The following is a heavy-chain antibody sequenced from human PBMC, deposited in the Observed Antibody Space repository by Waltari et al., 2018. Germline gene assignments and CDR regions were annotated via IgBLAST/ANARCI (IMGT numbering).Heavy chain of an antibody. CDR2: ISGSGGST. V-gene: IGHV3-23*01. D-gene: IGHD6-6*01. CDR1: GFTFSSYA. J-gene: IGHJ4*02. CDR3: AKIPQPYSSSSY. Sequence: EVQLLESGGGLVQPGGSLRLSCAASGFTFSSYAMSWVRQAPGKGLEWVSAISGSGGSTYYADSVKGRFTISRDNSKNTLYLQMNSLRAEDTSVYYCAKIPQPYSSSSYWGQGTLVIVSS.